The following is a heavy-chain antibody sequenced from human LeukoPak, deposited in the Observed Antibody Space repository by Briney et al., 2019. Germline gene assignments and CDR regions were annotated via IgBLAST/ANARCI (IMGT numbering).Heavy chain of an antibody. D-gene: IGHD6-13*01. J-gene: IGHJ4*02. V-gene: IGHV1-18*04. CDR1: GYTFTSYY. CDR3: AQIAAAGSGPDY. Sequence: AASVKVSCKASGYTFTSYYMHWVRQAPGQGLEWMGWISAYNGNTNCAQKLQGRVTMTTDTSTSTAYMELRSLRSDDTAVYYCAQIAAAGSGPDYWGQGTLVTVSS. CDR2: ISAYNGNT.